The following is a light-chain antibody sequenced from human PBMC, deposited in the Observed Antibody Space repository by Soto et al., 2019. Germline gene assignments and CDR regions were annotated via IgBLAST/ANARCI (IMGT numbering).Light chain of an antibody. J-gene: IGLJ1*01. V-gene: IGLV1-51*01. CDR2: DNV. CDR1: GSNLGRNY. Sequence: QSVLTQPPSESATPGQKVTISCSGSGSNLGRNYVSWYQQLPGTAPKLLIYDNVYRFSGIPDRFSASKSGTSATLGITGLQTGDEGDYYCGSWDNILRAYVFGTGIKVTVL. CDR3: GSWDNILRAYV.